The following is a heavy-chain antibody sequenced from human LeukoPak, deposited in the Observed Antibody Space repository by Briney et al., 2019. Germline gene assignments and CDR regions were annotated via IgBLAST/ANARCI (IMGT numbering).Heavy chain of an antibody. Sequence: PGGSLRLSCVASGFIFSSYSMNWVRQAPGKGLEWVAHIKQDGSQEYYVDSVKGRFTISRDSAKNSLCLQMNSPRAEDTAVYYCARGVPYDSWSGPHYSDYWGQGTLVTVSS. V-gene: IGHV3-7*01. CDR1: GFIFSSYS. D-gene: IGHD3-3*01. CDR2: IKQDGSQE. J-gene: IGHJ4*02. CDR3: ARGVPYDSWSGPHYSDY.